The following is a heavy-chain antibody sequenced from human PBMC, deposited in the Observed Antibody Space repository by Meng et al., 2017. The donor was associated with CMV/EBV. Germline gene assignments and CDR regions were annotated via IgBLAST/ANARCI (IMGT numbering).Heavy chain of an antibody. CDR2: RRKEGRKK. V-gene: IGHV3-30*02. D-gene: IGHD2-2*01. Sequence: GKGKEGEEKRRKEGRKKKKEEKVKGRLRNSRDNSKNKMYLQMKSMRSEETDVYYCAKDKTYQNYFDCWGQGTLVTVSS. CDR3: AKDKTYQNYFDC. J-gene: IGHJ4*02.